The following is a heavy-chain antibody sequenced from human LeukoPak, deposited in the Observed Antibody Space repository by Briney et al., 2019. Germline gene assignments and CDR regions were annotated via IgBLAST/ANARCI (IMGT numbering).Heavy chain of an antibody. CDR3: ARMSSSSWGSFDY. V-gene: IGHV3-11*01. Sequence: GESLRLSCAASGFTFSDYYMTWIRQAPGKGLEWVSYISSSGSNIYYADFVKGRFTISRDIAKNSLSLQLNSLRAEDTAVYYCARMSSSSWGSFDYWGQGTLVTVSS. D-gene: IGHD6-13*01. J-gene: IGHJ4*02. CDR2: ISSSGSNI. CDR1: GFTFSDYY.